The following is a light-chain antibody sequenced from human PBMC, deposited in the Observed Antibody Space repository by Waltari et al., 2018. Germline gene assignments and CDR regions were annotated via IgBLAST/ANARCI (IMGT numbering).Light chain of an antibody. CDR1: SVFYGSTNNNF. J-gene: IGKJ1*01. CDR2: CAS. Sequence: SVFYGSTNNNFLAWYQQKPAQPPKLLIYCASTRESWVPDRFSGSVSGTDFTLTISSLQAEDVAVYYCQHYYSPPWTFGQGTKVEIK. V-gene: IGKV4-1*01. CDR3: QHYYSPPWT.